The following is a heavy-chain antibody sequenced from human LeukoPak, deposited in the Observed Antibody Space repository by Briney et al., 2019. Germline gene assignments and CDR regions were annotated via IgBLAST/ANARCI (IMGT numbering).Heavy chain of an antibody. CDR3: ARDLGSSSWYEYWFDP. Sequence: PSETLSLTCTVSGGSISSYYWSWIRQPAGKGLEWIGRMYPSGSTNYNPSLKSRVTMSVDTSKNQFSLKLSSVTAADTAVYYCARDLGSSSWYEYWFDPWGQGTLVTVSS. CDR1: GGSISSYY. V-gene: IGHV4-4*07. D-gene: IGHD6-13*01. CDR2: MYPSGST. J-gene: IGHJ5*02.